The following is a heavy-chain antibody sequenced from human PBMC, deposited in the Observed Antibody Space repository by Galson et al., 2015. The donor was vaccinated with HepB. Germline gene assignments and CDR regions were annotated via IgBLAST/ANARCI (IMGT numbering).Heavy chain of an antibody. Sequence: SVKVSCKASGYKFTSYYMHWVRQAPGQGLEWMGIINPSGGSTDYAQKFRGRLTMTTDTSTSTAYMELRSLRSDDTAVYYCARDPVVAATNLVYYYYGMDVWGQGTTVTVSS. J-gene: IGHJ6*02. V-gene: IGHV1-46*01. CDR2: INPSGGST. CDR1: GYKFTSYY. D-gene: IGHD2-15*01. CDR3: ARDPVVAATNLVYYYYGMDV.